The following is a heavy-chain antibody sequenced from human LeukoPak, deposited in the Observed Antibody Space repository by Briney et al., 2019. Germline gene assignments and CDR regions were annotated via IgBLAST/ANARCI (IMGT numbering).Heavy chain of an antibody. CDR3: ARGEAQLRYFDWSQSFDY. J-gene: IGHJ4*02. CDR2: IYYSGST. CDR1: GGSISSYY. D-gene: IGHD3-9*01. V-gene: IGHV4-59*12. Sequence: PSETLSLTCTVSGGSISSYYWSWIRQPPGKGLEWIGYIYYSGSTNYNPSLKSRVTISVDTSKNQFSLKLSSVTAADTAVYYCARGEAQLRYFDWSQSFDYWGQGTLVTVSS.